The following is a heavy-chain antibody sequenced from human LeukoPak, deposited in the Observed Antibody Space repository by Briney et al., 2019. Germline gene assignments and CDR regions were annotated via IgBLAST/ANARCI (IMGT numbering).Heavy chain of an antibody. CDR2: IKSKADGGTT. V-gene: IGHV3-15*01. CDR3: TTHHTFYQDSSGYYRGFDN. D-gene: IGHD3-22*01. Sequence: GGPLRLSCAASGFTFSNAWMNWVRQAPGKGLEWVGRIKSKADGGTTDYAAPVKGRSTISRDDSKNTLYLQINGLKTEDTAIYYCTTHHTFYQDSSGYYRGFDNWGQGTLVTVSS. J-gene: IGHJ4*02. CDR1: GFTFSNAW.